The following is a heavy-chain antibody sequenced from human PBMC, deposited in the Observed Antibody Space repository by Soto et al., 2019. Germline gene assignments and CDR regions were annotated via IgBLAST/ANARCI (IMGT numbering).Heavy chain of an antibody. CDR1: GFTVNSNH. J-gene: IGHJ3*01. V-gene: IGHV3-53*02. Sequence: EVQLEETGGGLVQPGGSLRLSCAASGFTVNSNHMSWVRQAPGKGLEWVSLIYSAGRTHYADSVKGRFTVSRDNSENRLFLQMNNLEVGDTAVYYCARDYLGSGWPRIGGDVWGLGTMVTVSS. D-gene: IGHD6-25*01. CDR3: ARDYLGSGWPRIGGDV. CDR2: IYSAGRT.